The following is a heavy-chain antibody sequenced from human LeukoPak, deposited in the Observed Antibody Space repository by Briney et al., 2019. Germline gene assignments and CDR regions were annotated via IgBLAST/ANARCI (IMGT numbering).Heavy chain of an antibody. J-gene: IGHJ4*02. Sequence: KSSETLSLTCSVSGGSTSGYYWTWMRQPAGRGLEWIGRIYSSGTFYSNPSLESRVTISLDASNNQFSLKLTSVTAADTAVYYCARGTETTKIAGHYSFDQWGRGTLVSVSS. V-gene: IGHV4-4*07. CDR2: IYSSGTF. CDR1: GGSTSGYY. D-gene: IGHD2-21*01. CDR3: ARGTETTKIAGHYSFDQ.